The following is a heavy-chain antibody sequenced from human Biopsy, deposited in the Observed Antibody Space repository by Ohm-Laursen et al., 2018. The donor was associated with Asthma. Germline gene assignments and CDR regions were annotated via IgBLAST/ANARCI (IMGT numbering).Heavy chain of an antibody. CDR2: ISYTGSA. CDR3: ARSYYDSSPYYYYGMDV. CDR1: GGSMSSSSYY. D-gene: IGHD3-22*01. V-gene: IGHV4-39*02. Sequence: TLSLTCTVSGGSMSSSSYYWGWIRQPPGKGLEWMGSISYTGSAYHNPSLKSRVTISVDTSKNHFSLKLSSVTAADTAVYYCARSYYDSSPYYYYGMDVWGQGTTVTVSS. J-gene: IGHJ6*02.